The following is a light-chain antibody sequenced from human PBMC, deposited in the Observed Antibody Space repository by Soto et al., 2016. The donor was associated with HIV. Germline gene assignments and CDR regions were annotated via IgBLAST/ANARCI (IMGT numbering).Light chain of an antibody. J-gene: IGKJ5*01. Sequence: DIQMTQSPSSLSASVGDRVIITRRASQDIRNDLGWYQQKPGKAPQRLIYAASSLQNGVPSRFSGSGSGTQFTLTISSLQPEDFATYYCQHAELSDHFGQGTRLEIK. CDR2: AAS. CDR3: QHAELSDH. CDR1: QDIRND. V-gene: IGKV1-17*01.